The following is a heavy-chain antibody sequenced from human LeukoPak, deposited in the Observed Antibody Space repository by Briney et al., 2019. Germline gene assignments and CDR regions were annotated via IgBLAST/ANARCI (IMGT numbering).Heavy chain of an antibody. J-gene: IGHJ4*02. D-gene: IGHD3-22*01. CDR3: ARRTPYYYDSSGYYYFDY. CDR1: GYTFTSYG. V-gene: IGHV1-18*01. Sequence: ASVKVSCKASGYTFTSYGISWVRQAPGQGLEWMGWISAYNGNTNYAQKLQDRVTMTTDTSTSTAYMELRGLRSDDTAVYYCARRTPYYYDSSGYYYFDYWGQGTLVTVSS. CDR2: ISAYNGNT.